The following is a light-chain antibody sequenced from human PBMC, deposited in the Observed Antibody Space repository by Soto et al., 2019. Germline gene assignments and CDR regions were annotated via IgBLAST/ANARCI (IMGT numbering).Light chain of an antibody. V-gene: IGKV3-20*01. CDR3: HLYGRRRRYT. CDR2: GAS. J-gene: IGKJ2*01. CDR1: QRVSSTY. Sequence: EIVLTQSPGTLSLSPGERATLSCRASQRVSSTYLAWYQQNPGQAPRLLIYGASSGATGIPDMFSGSGSVTDFALNISRVEPEDFAVSYCHLYGRRRRYTFGQGNTL.